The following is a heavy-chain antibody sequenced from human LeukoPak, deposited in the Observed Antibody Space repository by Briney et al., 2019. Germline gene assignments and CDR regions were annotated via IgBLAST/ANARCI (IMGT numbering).Heavy chain of an antibody. Sequence: PGGSLRLSCAASGFTLNSNYMSWVRQAPGKGLEWVAVIYTGGSTYYADSVTGRFTISRDNSKTTLNLHMNSPRAEDTAVYYCAKDECGARDYWGQGTLVTVSS. J-gene: IGHJ4*02. CDR1: GFTLNSNY. V-gene: IGHV3-66*01. CDR3: AKDECGARDY. CDR2: IYTGGST. D-gene: IGHD1-26*01.